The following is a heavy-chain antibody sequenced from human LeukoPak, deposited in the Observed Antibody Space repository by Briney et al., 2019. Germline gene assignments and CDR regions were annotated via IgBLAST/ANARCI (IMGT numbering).Heavy chain of an antibody. CDR2: IYTSGST. CDR1: GASISSYY. D-gene: IGHD5-12*01. V-gene: IGHV4-4*07. J-gene: IGHJ4*02. Sequence: PSETLSLTCTVSGASISSYYWSWIRQPPGKGLEWIGRIYTSGSTNYNPSLKSRVTMSVDTSKNQFSLRLNSVTAADTAVYYCARGVAGYGPYDYWGQGTLVTVSS. CDR3: ARGVAGYGPYDY.